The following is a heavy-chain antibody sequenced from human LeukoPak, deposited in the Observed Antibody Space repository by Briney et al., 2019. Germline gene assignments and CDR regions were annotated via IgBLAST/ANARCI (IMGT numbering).Heavy chain of an antibody. CDR1: GFTFSSYS. J-gene: IGHJ5*02. D-gene: IGHD3-22*01. Sequence: GGSLRLSCAASGFTFSSYSMNWVRQAPGKGLEWVSSISSSSVYIYYAGSVKGRFTISRDNAKNSLYLEMNSLRAEDTAVYYCARRDSSGYFFDPWGQGTLVTVSS. V-gene: IGHV3-21*01. CDR2: ISSSSVYI. CDR3: ARRDSSGYFFDP.